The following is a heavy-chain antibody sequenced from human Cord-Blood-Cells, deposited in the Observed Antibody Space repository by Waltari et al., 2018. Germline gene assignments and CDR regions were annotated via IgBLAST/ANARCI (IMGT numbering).Heavy chain of an antibody. CDR3: ARQIPAADY. V-gene: IGHV5-51*01. J-gene: IGHJ4*02. CDR2: IYPGDSYT. Sequence: EVQLVQSGAEVKKPGESLKISCKGSGYSFTSYWNGWVRQMPGKGLEWMGIIYPGDSYTRYSPVLQGQVTISADKSISHAYLQLSSLKASDTAMDYCARQIPAADYWGQGTLVTVSS. CDR1: GYSFTSYW. D-gene: IGHD2-2*01.